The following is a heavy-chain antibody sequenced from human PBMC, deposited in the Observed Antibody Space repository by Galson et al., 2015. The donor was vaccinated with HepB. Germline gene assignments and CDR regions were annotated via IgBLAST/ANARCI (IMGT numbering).Heavy chain of an antibody. CDR2: IYYSGST. CDR3: ARDGNKYGNTWYLRFGFDL. J-gene: IGHJ5*02. Sequence: ETLSLTCTVTGGSISSSSYYWGWIRQPPGKGPEWIGSIYYSGSTYYNPSLKSRVTISVDTSRNQFSLKLSSVTAADTAVYFCARDGNKYGNTWYLRFGFDLWGQGTLVTVSS. V-gene: IGHV4-39*07. D-gene: IGHD6-13*01. CDR1: GGSISSSSYY.